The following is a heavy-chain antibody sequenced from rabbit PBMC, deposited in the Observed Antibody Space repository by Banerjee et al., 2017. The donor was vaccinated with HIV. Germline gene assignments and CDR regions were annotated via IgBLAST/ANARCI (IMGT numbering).Heavy chain of an antibody. CDR2: IGAAST. Sequence: QEQLEESGGDLVKPEGSLTLTCTASGFSFSSNYWLCWVRQAPGKGLEWIACIGAASTYYATWAKGRFTISKTSSTTVTLQMTSLTAADTATYFCVRAGVYAGSSSYTGFDFNLWGQGTLVTVS. J-gene: IGHJ4*01. D-gene: IGHD8-1*01. CDR3: VRAGVYAGSSSYTGFDFNL. CDR1: GFSFSSNYW. V-gene: IGHV1S45*01.